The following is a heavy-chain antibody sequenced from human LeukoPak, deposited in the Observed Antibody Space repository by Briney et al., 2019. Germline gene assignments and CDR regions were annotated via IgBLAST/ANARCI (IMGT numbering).Heavy chain of an antibody. CDR2: INPNSGGT. Sequence: ASVKVSCKASGYTFTGYYMHWVRQAPGQGLECMGWINPNSGGTNYAQKFQGRVTMTRDTSISTAYMELSRLRSDDAAVYYCARVYGSGSYYYDYWGQGTLVTVSS. CDR3: ARVYGSGSYYYDY. D-gene: IGHD3-10*01. CDR1: GYTFTGYY. J-gene: IGHJ4*02. V-gene: IGHV1-2*02.